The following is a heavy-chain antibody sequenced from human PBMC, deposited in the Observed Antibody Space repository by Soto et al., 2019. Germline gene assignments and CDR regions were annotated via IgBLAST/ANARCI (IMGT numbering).Heavy chain of an antibody. Sequence: ASVKVSCKASGYTFTSYGISWVRQAPGQGLEWMGWISAYNGNTSYAQKFQGRVTMTRDTSTSTVYMELSSLRSEDTAVYYCARARLSGFDYWGQGTLVTVSS. J-gene: IGHJ4*02. V-gene: IGHV1-18*01. CDR1: GYTFTSYG. CDR3: ARARLSGFDY. D-gene: IGHD6-6*01. CDR2: ISAYNGNT.